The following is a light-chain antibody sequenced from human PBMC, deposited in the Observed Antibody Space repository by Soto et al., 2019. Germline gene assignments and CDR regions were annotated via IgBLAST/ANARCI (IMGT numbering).Light chain of an antibody. CDR1: SGHSSYI. V-gene: IGLV4-60*02. CDR2: LEGSGSY. CDR3: ETWDFNTRV. Sequence: QLVLTQSSSASASLGSSVKLTCTLSSGHSSYIIAWHQQQPGKAPWYLMKLEGSGSYNKGSGVPDRFSGSSSGADRYLTISNLQFEDEADYYCETWDFNTRVFGGGTKLTVL. J-gene: IGLJ3*02.